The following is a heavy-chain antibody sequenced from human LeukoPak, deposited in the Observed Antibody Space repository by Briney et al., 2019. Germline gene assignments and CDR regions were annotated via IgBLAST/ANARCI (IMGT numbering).Heavy chain of an antibody. J-gene: IGHJ5*02. Sequence: GASVKVSCKASGYTFTGYYMHWVRQAPGQGLEWMGWINPNSGGTNYAQKFQGRVTMTRDTSISTAYMELSRLRSDDTAVYYCARDGCSSTTCYFKSGDNWFDPWGQGTLVTVSS. D-gene: IGHD2-2*01. CDR2: INPNSGGT. V-gene: IGHV1-2*02. CDR1: GYTFTGYY. CDR3: ARDGCSSTTCYFKSGDNWFDP.